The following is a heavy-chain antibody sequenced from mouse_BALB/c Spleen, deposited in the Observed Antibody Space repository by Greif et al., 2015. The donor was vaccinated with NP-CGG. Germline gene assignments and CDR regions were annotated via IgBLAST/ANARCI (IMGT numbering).Heavy chain of an antibody. V-gene: IGHV5-12*02. CDR3: VPPYYGYPY. Sequence: EVQRVESGGGLVQPGGSLKLSCATSGFTFSDYYMYWVRQTPEKRLEWVAYISNGGGSTYYPDTVKGRFTISRDNAKNTLYLQMSRLKSEDTAMYYCVPPYYGYPYWVQGTLVTVSA. D-gene: IGHD1-2*01. CDR2: ISNGGGST. CDR1: GFTFSDYY. J-gene: IGHJ3*01.